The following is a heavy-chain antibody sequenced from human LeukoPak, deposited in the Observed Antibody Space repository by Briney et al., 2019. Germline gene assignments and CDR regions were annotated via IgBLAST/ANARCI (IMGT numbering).Heavy chain of an antibody. CDR3: ARGDDGDYDILTGYYNFDY. J-gene: IGHJ4*02. Sequence: SETLSLTCAVYGGSFSGYYWSWIRQPPGKGLEWIGEINHSGSTNFNPSLKSRVTISVDTSKNQFSLKLSSVTAADTAVYYCARGDDGDYDILTGYYNFDYWGQGTLVTVSS. V-gene: IGHV4-34*01. CDR1: GGSFSGYY. CDR2: INHSGST. D-gene: IGHD3-9*01.